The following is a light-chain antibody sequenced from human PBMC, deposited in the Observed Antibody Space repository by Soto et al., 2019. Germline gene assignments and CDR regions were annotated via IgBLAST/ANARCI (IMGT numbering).Light chain of an antibody. V-gene: IGKV1-9*01. CDR3: QQVDSYPLT. CDR1: QGISTY. CDR2: AAS. J-gene: IGKJ4*01. Sequence: DIQLTQSPPFLSASVGDRVTITCRASQGISTYLAWYQQKPGKRPKLLIYAASTLQSGVRSRFSGSGSGTEFTLTISSLQPEDFATYCCQQVDSYPLTFGGGTRVEIK.